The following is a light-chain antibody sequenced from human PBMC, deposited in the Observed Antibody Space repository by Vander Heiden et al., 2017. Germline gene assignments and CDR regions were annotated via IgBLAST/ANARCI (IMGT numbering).Light chain of an antibody. J-gene: IGKJ2*01. CDR2: DAS. CDR1: QSISSW. CDR3: QQDNSYPYT. Sequence: DVQMTQSPSTLSASVGDRVTITCRASQSISSWLAWYQQKPGKAPKLLIYDASTLQSGVPSSFSGSGSGTEFTLTISSLQPDDLATYYCQQDNSYPYTFGQGTKLEIK. V-gene: IGKV1-5*01.